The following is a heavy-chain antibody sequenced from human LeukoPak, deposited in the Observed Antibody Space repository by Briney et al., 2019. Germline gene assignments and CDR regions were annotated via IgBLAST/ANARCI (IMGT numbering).Heavy chain of an antibody. V-gene: IGHV4-59*01. D-gene: IGHD3-22*01. J-gene: IGHJ4*02. CDR1: GGSISSYY. Sequence: SETLSLTCTVSGGSISSYYWSWIRRPPGKGLEWIGYIYYSGSTNYNPSLKSRVTISVDTSKNQFSLKLSSVTAADTAVYYCARSPYDSSGYYFDYWGQGTLVTVSS. CDR3: ARSPYDSSGYYFDY. CDR2: IYYSGST.